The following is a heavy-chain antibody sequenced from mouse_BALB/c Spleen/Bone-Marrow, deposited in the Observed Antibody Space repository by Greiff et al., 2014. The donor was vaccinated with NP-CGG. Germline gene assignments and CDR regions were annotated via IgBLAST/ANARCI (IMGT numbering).Heavy chain of an antibody. J-gene: IGHJ3*01. Sequence: VQLQQSGAELVKPGASVKLSRTASGFNIKDTYMHWVKQRPEQGLEWIGRIDPANGNTKYDPKFQGKATITADTSSNTAYLQLSSLTSEDTAVYYCAMITTGAWFAYWGQGTLVTVSA. CDR2: IDPANGNT. V-gene: IGHV14-3*02. CDR1: GFNIKDTY. CDR3: AMITTGAWFAY. D-gene: IGHD2-4*01.